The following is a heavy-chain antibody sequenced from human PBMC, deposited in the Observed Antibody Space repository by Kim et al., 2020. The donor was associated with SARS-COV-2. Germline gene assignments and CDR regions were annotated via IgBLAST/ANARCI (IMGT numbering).Heavy chain of an antibody. Sequence: NPTCARGFTGRLVLSLDTSVSTAYLQISSLKAEDTAVYYCARASSGWSFDYWGQGTLVTVSS. V-gene: IGHV7-4-1*02. D-gene: IGHD6-19*01. CDR2: NP. CDR3: ARASSGWSFDY. J-gene: IGHJ4*02.